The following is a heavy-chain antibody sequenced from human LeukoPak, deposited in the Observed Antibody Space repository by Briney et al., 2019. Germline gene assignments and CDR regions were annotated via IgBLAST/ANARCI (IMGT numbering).Heavy chain of an antibody. V-gene: IGHV3-7*01. CDR1: GFTFSSYW. Sequence: PGGSLRLSCAASGFTFSSYWMSWVRQAPGKGLEWVANIKQDGSEKYYVDSVKGRFTISRDNAKNSLYLQMSSLRAEGTAVYYCARDTYDSSGYYAHLDYWGQGTLVTVSS. CDR3: ARDTYDSSGYYAHLDY. D-gene: IGHD3-22*01. CDR2: IKQDGSEK. J-gene: IGHJ4*02.